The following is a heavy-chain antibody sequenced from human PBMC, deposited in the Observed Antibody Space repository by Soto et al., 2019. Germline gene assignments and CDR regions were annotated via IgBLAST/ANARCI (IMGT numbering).Heavy chain of an antibody. CDR3: ARGRYYAILTGYRFSALFDY. D-gene: IGHD3-9*01. Sequence: SETLSLTCTVSGGSISSGGYYWSWIRQHPGKGLEWIGYIYYSGSTYYNPSLKSRVTISVDTSKNQFSLKLRSVTAADTAVYYCARGRYYAILTGYRFSALFDYWGQGTLVTVSS. V-gene: IGHV4-31*03. CDR2: IYYSGST. CDR1: GGSISSGGYY. J-gene: IGHJ4*02.